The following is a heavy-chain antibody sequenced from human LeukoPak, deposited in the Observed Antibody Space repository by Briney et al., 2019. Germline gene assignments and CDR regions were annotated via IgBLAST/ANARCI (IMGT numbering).Heavy chain of an antibody. CDR3: ARGATLEWLLSDFDY. D-gene: IGHD3-3*01. J-gene: IGHJ4*02. V-gene: IGHV4-34*01. CDR2: INHSGST. CDR1: GGSFSGYY. Sequence: PSETLSLTCAVYGGSFSGYYWSWIRQPPGKGLEWIGEINHSGSTNYNPSLKSRVTISVDTSKNQCSLKLSSVTAADTAVYYCARGATLEWLLSDFDYWGQGTLVTVSS.